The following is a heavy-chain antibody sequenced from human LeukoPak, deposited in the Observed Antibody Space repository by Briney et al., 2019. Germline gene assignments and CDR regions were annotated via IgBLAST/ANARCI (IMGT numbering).Heavy chain of an antibody. CDR2: INHSGST. V-gene: IGHV4-34*01. D-gene: IGHD2-2*01. CDR3: ARARGGIVVVRYYYGMDV. CDR1: GGSFSGYY. Sequence: SETLSLTCAVYGGSFSGYYWSWIRQPPGKGLEWIGEINHSGSTNYNPSLKSRVTISVDTSKNQFSLKLSSVTAADTAVYYCARARGGIVVVRYYYGMDVWGKGTTVTVSS. J-gene: IGHJ6*04.